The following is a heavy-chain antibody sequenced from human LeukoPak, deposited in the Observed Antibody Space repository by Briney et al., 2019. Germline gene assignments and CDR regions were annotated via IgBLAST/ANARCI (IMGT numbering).Heavy chain of an antibody. D-gene: IGHD3-3*01. Sequence: PGGSLRLSCAASGFTFSSYWVSLVGPAPGKGLEWVGNIKQEGSEKYYVDSVTGRFTISRDNAKNALYLQMNSLRAEDTAVYYCASTYYDFWSGYPYGMDVWGQGTTVTVSS. J-gene: IGHJ6*02. V-gene: IGHV3-7*01. CDR2: IKQEGSEK. CDR1: GFTFSSYW. CDR3: ASTYYDFWSGYPYGMDV.